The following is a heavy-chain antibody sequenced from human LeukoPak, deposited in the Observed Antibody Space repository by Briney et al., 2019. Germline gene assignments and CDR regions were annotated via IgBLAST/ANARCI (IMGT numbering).Heavy chain of an antibody. CDR1: GFTFSSYA. D-gene: IGHD1-26*01. CDR2: ISGSGGST. J-gene: IGHJ4*02. CDR3: AKDWGDSGSYYGILGY. Sequence: GGSLRLSCAASGFTFSSYAMSWVRQAPGKGLEWVSAISGSGGSTYYADSVKGRFTISRDNSKSTLYLQMNSLRAEDTAVYYCAKDWGDSGSYYGILGYWGQGTLVTVSS. V-gene: IGHV3-23*01.